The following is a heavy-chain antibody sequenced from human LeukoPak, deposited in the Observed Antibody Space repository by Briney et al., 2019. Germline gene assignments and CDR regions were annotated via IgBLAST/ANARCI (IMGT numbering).Heavy chain of an antibody. CDR1: GGSISSYY. D-gene: IGHD3-9*01. J-gene: IGHJ4*02. CDR2: ISYSGST. CDR3: TREGPPVHYTGYYDY. V-gene: IGHV4-59*01. Sequence: PSETLSLTCTVSGGSISSYYWSWIRQPPGKGLECIGYISYSGSTNYNPSLKSRVTISVDTSKNQFSLKLTSVTAADSAVYYCTREGPPVHYTGYYDYWGQGTLVTVSS.